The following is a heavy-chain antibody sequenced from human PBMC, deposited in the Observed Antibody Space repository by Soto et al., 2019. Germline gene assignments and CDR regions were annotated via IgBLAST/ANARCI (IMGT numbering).Heavy chain of an antibody. Sequence: SETLSLTCTVSSDSISSYYWSWIRQPPEKRLEWIGYISYSGSTDYNPSLKSRVTISGDTSKNQFSLKVSSVTAADTAVYYCARGTSWQLPFDYWGQGTLVTVSS. V-gene: IGHV4-59*01. CDR1: SDSISSYY. D-gene: IGHD6-13*01. CDR2: ISYSGST. J-gene: IGHJ4*02. CDR3: ARGTSWQLPFDY.